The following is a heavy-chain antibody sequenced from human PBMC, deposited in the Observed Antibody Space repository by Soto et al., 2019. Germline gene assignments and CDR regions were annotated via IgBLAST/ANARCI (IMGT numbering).Heavy chain of an antibody. CDR1: GGSISSGGYS. CDR3: ARGQVVAAQH. J-gene: IGHJ4*02. D-gene: IGHD2-15*01. V-gene: IGHV4-30-2*01. CDR2: IYHSGST. Sequence: SETLSLTCAVSGGSISSGGYSWSWIRQPPGKGLEWIGYIYHSGSTYYNPSLKSRVTISVDRSKNQFSLKLGSVTAADTAVYYCARGQVVAAQHWGQGTLVTVSS.